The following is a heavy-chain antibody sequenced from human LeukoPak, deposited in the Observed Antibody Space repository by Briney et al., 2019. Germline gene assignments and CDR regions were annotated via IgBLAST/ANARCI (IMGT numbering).Heavy chain of an antibody. CDR3: ARESPIAAAGEDYFDY. D-gene: IGHD6-13*01. J-gene: IGHJ4*02. CDR2: IYYSGST. V-gene: IGHV4-59*01. CDR1: GGSISSYY. Sequence: SETLSLTCTVSGGSISSYYWSWIRQPPGKGLEWIGYIYYSGSTNYNPSLKSRVTIPVDTSKNQFSLKLSSVTAADTAVYYCARESPIAAAGEDYFDYWGQGTLVTVSS.